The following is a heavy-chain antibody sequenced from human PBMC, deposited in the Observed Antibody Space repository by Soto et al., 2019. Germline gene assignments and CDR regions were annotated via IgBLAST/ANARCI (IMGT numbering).Heavy chain of an antibody. Sequence: PSETLSLTCTVSGGSISSYYWSWIRQPPGKGLEWIGYIYYSGSTNYNPSLKSRVTISVDTSKNQFSLKLGSVTAADTAVYYCAREGNVDTAMVGFDYWGQGTLVTVSS. CDR2: IYYSGST. CDR3: AREGNVDTAMVGFDY. V-gene: IGHV4-59*01. J-gene: IGHJ4*02. D-gene: IGHD5-18*01. CDR1: GGSISSYY.